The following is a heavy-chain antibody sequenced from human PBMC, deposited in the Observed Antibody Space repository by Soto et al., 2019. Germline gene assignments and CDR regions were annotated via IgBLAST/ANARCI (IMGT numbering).Heavy chain of an antibody. CDR3: AKETYSGPLDY. CDR2: LSYDGSNK. J-gene: IGHJ4*02. V-gene: IGHV3-30*18. Sequence: QVQLVESGGGVVQPGRSLRLSCAASGFTFSRYGMHWVRQAPGKGLEWVAVLSYDGSNKYYADSVKGRFTISRYNSKNTLYLQMNSLRAEDTALYYCAKETYSGPLDYWGQGTLVTVSS. CDR1: GFTFSRYG. D-gene: IGHD2-15*01.